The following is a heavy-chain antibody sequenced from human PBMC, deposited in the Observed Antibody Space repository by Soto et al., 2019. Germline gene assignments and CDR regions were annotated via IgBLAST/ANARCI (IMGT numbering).Heavy chain of an antibody. D-gene: IGHD5-18*01. Sequence: SETLSLTCAVYGGSFSGYYWSWIRQPPGKGLEWIGEINHSGSTNYNPSLKSRVTISVDTSKNQFSLKLSSVTAADTAVYYCERIRGYSYGPFDYWGQGTLVTVSS. CDR2: INHSGST. CDR1: GGSFSGYY. V-gene: IGHV4-34*01. J-gene: IGHJ4*02. CDR3: ERIRGYSYGPFDY.